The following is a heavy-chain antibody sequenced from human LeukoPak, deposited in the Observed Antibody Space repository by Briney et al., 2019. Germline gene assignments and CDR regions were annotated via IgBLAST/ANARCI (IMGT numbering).Heavy chain of an antibody. V-gene: IGHV3-30-3*01. CDR3: AKDIGMATIIVGFDY. Sequence: PGGSLRLSCAASGFTFSSYAMHWVRQAPGKGLEWVAVISYDGSNKYYADSVKGRFTISRDNSKNTLYLQMNSLRAEDTALYYCAKDIGMATIIVGFDYWGQGTLVTVSS. CDR2: ISYDGSNK. D-gene: IGHD5-24*01. J-gene: IGHJ4*02. CDR1: GFTFSSYA.